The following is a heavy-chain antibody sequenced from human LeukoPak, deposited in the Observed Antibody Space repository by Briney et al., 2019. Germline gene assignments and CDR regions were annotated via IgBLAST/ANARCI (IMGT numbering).Heavy chain of an antibody. CDR1: GGSISSYY. D-gene: IGHD3-10*01. J-gene: IGHJ5*02. V-gene: IGHV4-59*12. CDR3: AREGSHGSGSYHSWFDP. CDR2: IYYSGST. Sequence: SETLSLTCTVSGGSISSYYWSWIRQPPGKGLEWIGYIYYSGSTNYNPSLKSRVTISVDTSKNQFSLWLNSVTAADTAVYYCAREGSHGSGSYHSWFDPWGQGNLVTVSS.